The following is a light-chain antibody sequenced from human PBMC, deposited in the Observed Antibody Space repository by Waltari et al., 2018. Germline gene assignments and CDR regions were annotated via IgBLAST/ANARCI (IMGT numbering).Light chain of an antibody. CDR2: GKN. J-gene: IGLJ2*01. Sequence: SSELTQDPAVSVALGQTVRITCQGDSLRSYYASWYQQKPGQAPVLVIYGKNNRPSGNPDRFSGSSSGNTASLTITGAQAEDEADYYGNSRDSSGNHVVVGGGTKLTVL. CDR3: NSRDSSGNHVV. CDR1: SLRSYY. V-gene: IGLV3-19*01.